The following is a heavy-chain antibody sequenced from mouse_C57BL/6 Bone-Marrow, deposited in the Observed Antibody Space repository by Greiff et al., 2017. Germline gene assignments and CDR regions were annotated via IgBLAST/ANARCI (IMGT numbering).Heavy chain of an antibody. CDR2: INPYNGGT. V-gene: IGHV1-19*01. CDR3: ARSGYGYGYYFDY. D-gene: IGHD2-2*01. Sequence: EVQLQQSGPVLVKPGASVKMSCKASGYTFTDYYMNWVKQSHGKSLEWIGVINPYNGGTSYNQKFKGKATLTVDKSSSTAYMELNSLTSEDSAVYYCARSGYGYGYYFDYGGQGTTLTVSS. CDR1: GYTFTDYY. J-gene: IGHJ2*01.